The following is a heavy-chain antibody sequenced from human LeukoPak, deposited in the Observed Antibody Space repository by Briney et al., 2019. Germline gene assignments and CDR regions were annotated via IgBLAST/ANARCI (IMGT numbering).Heavy chain of an antibody. V-gene: IGHV5-51*01. CDR2: IYPGDSDT. Sequence: GESLKISCKGSGYIFSSYWIGWVRQMPGKGLEWMGIIYPGDSDTRYSPSFQGQVTISADKSISTAYLQWSSLKASDTAMYYCARRGVAVAGTGVAFDIWGQGTMVTVSS. CDR1: GYIFSSYW. J-gene: IGHJ3*02. D-gene: IGHD6-19*01. CDR3: ARRGVAVAGTGVAFDI.